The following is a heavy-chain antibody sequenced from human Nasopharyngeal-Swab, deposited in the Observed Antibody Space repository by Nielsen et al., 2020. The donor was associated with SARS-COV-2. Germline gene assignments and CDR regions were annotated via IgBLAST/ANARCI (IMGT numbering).Heavy chain of an antibody. CDR2: INHRGNT. CDR3: ARGLSGVVPAPILGLGPFYSYYYMDV. D-gene: IGHD2-2*01. CDR1: GGAFTSYY. J-gene: IGHJ6*03. V-gene: IGHV4-34*01. Sequence: SETRSLTCVVYGGAFTSYYWGWIRQPPGKGLEGIAEINHRGNTHYNPSLKSRVTISVDTSKNQFSLRLSSVIAADTAVYYCARGLSGVVPAPILGLGPFYSYYYMDVWGKGTTVTVSS.